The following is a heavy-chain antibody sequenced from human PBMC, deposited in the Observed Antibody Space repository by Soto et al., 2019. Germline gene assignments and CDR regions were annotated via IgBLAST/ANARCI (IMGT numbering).Heavy chain of an antibody. CDR2: IHRDGTT. CDR3: ARDPGHSSGSVSFDP. D-gene: IGHD3-10*01. Sequence: LSLSCAASGFIVSDKYMTGVRQAPGKGLEWVSGIHRDGTTYYSDSVKGRCTISRDKSKNTLYLQMSSLRVEDTAMYHCARDPGHSSGSVSFDPWGQGTLVTVSS. V-gene: IGHV3-53*01. J-gene: IGHJ5*02. CDR1: GFIVSDKY.